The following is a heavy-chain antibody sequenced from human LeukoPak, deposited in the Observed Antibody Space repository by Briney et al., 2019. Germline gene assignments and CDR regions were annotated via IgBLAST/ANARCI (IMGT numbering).Heavy chain of an antibody. CDR2: IRYDGSNK. CDR3: ASAQLRSLDY. J-gene: IGHJ4*02. CDR1: GFTFSSYG. Sequence: GGSLRLPCAASGFTFSSYGMHWVRQAPGKGLEWVAFIRYDGSNKYYADSVKGRFTISRDNSKNTLYLQMNSLRAEDTAVYYCASAQLRSLDYWGQGTLVTVSS. V-gene: IGHV3-30*02. D-gene: IGHD4-17*01.